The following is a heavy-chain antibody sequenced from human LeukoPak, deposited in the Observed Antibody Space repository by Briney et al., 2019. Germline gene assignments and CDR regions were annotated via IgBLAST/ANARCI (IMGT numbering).Heavy chain of an antibody. CDR2: INSDGNNS. CDR3: ARDNQGVDV. CDR1: GFTFSSYW. J-gene: IGHJ6*02. D-gene: IGHD1-14*01. Sequence: GGSLRLSCAASGFTFSSYWMHCVRQVPGKGLVWVSRINSDGNNSRYADSVKGRFTISRDNAKNTLYLQMNSLRAEDMAVYYCARDNQGVDVWGQGTTVIVS. V-gene: IGHV3-74*01.